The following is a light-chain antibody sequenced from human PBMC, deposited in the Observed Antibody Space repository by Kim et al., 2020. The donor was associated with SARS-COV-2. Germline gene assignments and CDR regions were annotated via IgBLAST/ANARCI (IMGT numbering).Light chain of an antibody. Sequence: GPRCTISCSGSSSNIGSNYVYWYQQLPGTAPKLLIYRNNQRPSGVPDRFSGSKSGTSASLAISGLRSEDEADYYCAAWDDSLSGWVFGGGTQLTVL. CDR2: RNN. V-gene: IGLV1-47*01. CDR3: AAWDDSLSGWV. J-gene: IGLJ3*02. CDR1: SSNIGSNY.